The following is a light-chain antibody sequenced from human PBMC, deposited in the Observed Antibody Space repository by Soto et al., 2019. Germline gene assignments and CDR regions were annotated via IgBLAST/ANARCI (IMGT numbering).Light chain of an antibody. V-gene: IGKV1-39*01. Sequence: DIQMTQSPSSLSASVGDRVTITCRASQSIDSYLNWYQQRPGEAPKLLIYTASSLQSGVPSRFSGGGSGTNFPLTISSLQPVDFATYSCQQSYSSPTFGHGTRLEIK. CDR1: QSIDSY. CDR2: TAS. J-gene: IGKJ5*01. CDR3: QQSYSSPT.